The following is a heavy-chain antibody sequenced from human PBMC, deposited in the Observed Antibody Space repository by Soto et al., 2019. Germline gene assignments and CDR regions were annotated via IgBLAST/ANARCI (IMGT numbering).Heavy chain of an antibody. CDR2: IIPIFGTA. Sequence: GASVKVSCKASGGTFSSYAISWVRQAPGQGLEWMGGIIPIFGTANYAQKFQGRVTITADESTSTAYMELSSLRSEDTAVYYCARDLLVVVPAAMSERSAYYYGMDVWGQGTTVTVSS. J-gene: IGHJ6*02. V-gene: IGHV1-69*13. CDR1: GGTFSSYA. D-gene: IGHD2-2*01. CDR3: ARDLLVVVPAAMSERSAYYYGMDV.